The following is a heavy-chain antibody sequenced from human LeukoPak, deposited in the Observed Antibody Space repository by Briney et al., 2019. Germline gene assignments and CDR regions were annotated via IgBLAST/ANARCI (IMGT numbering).Heavy chain of an antibody. Sequence: EASVKVSCKASGYTFTVYYMHWVRQAPGQGLEWMGWINPNSGGTNYAQKFQGRVTMTRDTSISTAYMELSRLRSDDTAVYYCATNGGNRKYFQHWGQGTLVAVSS. CDR2: INPNSGGT. V-gene: IGHV1-2*02. D-gene: IGHD4-23*01. CDR1: GYTFTVYY. J-gene: IGHJ1*01. CDR3: ATNGGNRKYFQH.